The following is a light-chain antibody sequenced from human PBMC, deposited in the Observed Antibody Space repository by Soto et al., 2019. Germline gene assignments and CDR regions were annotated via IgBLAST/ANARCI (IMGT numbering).Light chain of an antibody. V-gene: IGKV1-5*03. CDR3: LQYLDYPLT. Sequence: DIQMTQSPSTLSAFVGDRVIITCRASQSLNSWLAWYQQKPGKVPKMLIFKTSNLESGVPSRFSGSGSGTEFTLVISNLQPDDSATYYCLQYLDYPLTFGGGTKVEIK. CDR1: QSLNSW. J-gene: IGKJ4*01. CDR2: KTS.